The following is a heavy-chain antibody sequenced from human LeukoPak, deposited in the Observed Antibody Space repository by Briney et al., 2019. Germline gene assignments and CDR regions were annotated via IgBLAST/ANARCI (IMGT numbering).Heavy chain of an antibody. D-gene: IGHD3-22*01. V-gene: IGHV4-39*07. CDR3: ARDGYYYDSSGYGNFDY. Sequence: SSETLSLTCTVSGGSISSSSYYWGWIRQPPGKGLEWIRSIYYSGSTYYNPSLKSRVTISVDTSKNQFSLKLSSVTAADTAVYYCARDGYYYDSSGYGNFDYWGQGTLVTVSS. CDR1: GGSISSSSYY. CDR2: IYYSGST. J-gene: IGHJ4*02.